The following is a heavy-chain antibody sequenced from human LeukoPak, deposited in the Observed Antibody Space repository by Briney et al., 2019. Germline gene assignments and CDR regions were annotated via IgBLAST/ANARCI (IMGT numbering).Heavy chain of an antibody. CDR1: GFTFDDYT. CDR3: AKDGWSSSSWYSYYMDV. J-gene: IGHJ6*03. D-gene: IGHD6-13*01. Sequence: GGSLRLSCAASGFTFDDYTMHWVRQAPGKGLEWVSLISWDGGSTYYADSVKGRITISRDNSKNSLYLQMNSLRTEDTALYYCAKDGWSSSSWYSYYMDVWGKGTTVTVSS. CDR2: ISWDGGST. V-gene: IGHV3-43*01.